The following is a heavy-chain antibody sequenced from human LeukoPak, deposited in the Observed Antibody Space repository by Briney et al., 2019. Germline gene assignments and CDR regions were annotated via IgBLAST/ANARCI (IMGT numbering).Heavy chain of an antibody. Sequence: ASVKVSCKSSGYTFNSYGITWVRQAPGQRLEWMGWINAGNGNTEYSQEFQGRVTITRDTSASTAYMELSSLRSEDMAVYYCARDSETGELDPWGQGTLVTVSS. CDR3: ARDSETGELDP. CDR1: GYTFNSYG. D-gene: IGHD7-27*01. V-gene: IGHV1-3*03. J-gene: IGHJ5*02. CDR2: INAGNGNT.